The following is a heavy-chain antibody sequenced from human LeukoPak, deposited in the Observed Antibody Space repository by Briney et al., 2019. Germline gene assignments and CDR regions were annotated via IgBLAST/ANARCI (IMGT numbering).Heavy chain of an antibody. V-gene: IGHV3-53*01. CDR2: IYIGGST. CDR3: ARDHSGSYYVGGIDY. CDR1: GFTVSSNY. D-gene: IGHD1-26*01. J-gene: IGHJ4*02. Sequence: GGSLRLSCVASGFTVSSNYMSWVRQAPGKGLEWVSVIYIGGSTYYADSVKGRFTISRDNSKNTLYLQMNSLRAEDTAVYYCARDHSGSYYVGGIDYWGQGTLVAVSS.